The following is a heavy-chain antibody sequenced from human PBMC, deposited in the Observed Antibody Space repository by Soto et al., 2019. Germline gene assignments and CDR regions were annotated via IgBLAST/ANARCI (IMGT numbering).Heavy chain of an antibody. J-gene: IGHJ6*02. Sequence: TSETLSLTCTVSGGSINNNHYYWGWVRQPPGKGLEWIASISYSGTTYFNPSLKSRVVKSVDTSRNQFSLRLTSVTAADTAVYYCARGDPLLWFGEKVYYGMDVWGQGTTVTVSS. V-gene: IGHV4-39*01. CDR2: ISYSGTT. D-gene: IGHD3-10*01. CDR1: GGSINNNHYY. CDR3: ARGDPLLWFGEKVYYGMDV.